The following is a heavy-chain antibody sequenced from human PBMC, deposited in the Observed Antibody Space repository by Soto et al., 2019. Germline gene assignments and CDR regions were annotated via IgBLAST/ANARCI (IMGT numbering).Heavy chain of an antibody. CDR1: GYSFTSYW. V-gene: IGHV5-10-1*01. J-gene: IGHJ6*04. CDR3: ARAGGIRDIVVVVAATRTYYYYGMDV. Sequence: GESLKISCKGSGYSFTSYWISWVRQMPWKGLEWMGRIDPSDSYTNYSPSFQGHVTISADKSISTAYLQWSSLKASDTAMYYCARAGGIRDIVVVVAATRTYYYYGMDVWGKGTTV. D-gene: IGHD2-15*01. CDR2: IDPSDSYT.